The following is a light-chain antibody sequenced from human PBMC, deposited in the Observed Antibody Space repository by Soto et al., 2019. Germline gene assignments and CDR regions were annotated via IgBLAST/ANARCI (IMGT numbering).Light chain of an antibody. CDR3: QQYNNWPYT. Sequence: EIVMTQSPASLSVSPGERATVSYRASQSVSSNLAWYQQKPGQAPRLLIYGASTRATGIPARFSGSGSGTELTLTISSLQSEDFAVYYSQQYNNWPYTFGQGTKLEIK. CDR2: GAS. J-gene: IGKJ2*01. CDR1: QSVSSN. V-gene: IGKV3-15*01.